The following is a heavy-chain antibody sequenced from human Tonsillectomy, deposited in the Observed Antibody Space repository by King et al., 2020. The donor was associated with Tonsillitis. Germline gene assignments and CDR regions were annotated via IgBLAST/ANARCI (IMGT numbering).Heavy chain of an antibody. D-gene: IGHD3-10*01. CDR1: GGSFREHF. Sequence: QLQQWGAGLLKPSETLSLTFAVYGGSFREHFWIWIRQPPGERLEWIGEIDHSGSTNYHPSLKSRVTISLDTSKKHFTLKLNSVTAADTAVYYCARESGGYFDYWGQGTLVTVSS. V-gene: IGHV4-34*01. J-gene: IGHJ4*02. CDR2: IDHSGST. CDR3: ARESGGYFDY.